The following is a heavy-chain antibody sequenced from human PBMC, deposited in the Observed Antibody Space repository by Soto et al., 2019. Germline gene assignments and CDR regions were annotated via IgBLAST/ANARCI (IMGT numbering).Heavy chain of an antibody. V-gene: IGHV3-13*01. CDR1: GFTFSSHD. CDR2: IDSAGDA. CDR3: ARGGIWGVSWNWFDT. J-gene: IGHJ5*02. D-gene: IGHD3-10*01. Sequence: EVQLVESGGGLVQPGGSLRLSCAASGFTFSSHDMHWVRQVTGKGLEWVSGIDSAGDAKYPASVKGRFTISRDNAKNSLHLQMNRLRAGDTAVYYCARGGIWGVSWNWFDTWGQGTLVTVSS.